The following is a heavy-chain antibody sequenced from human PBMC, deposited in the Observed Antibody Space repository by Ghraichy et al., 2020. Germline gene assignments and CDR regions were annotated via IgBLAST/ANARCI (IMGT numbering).Heavy chain of an antibody. CDR2: IYYGGSS. D-gene: IGHD1-14*01. CDR3: ARQHSTMKFVGAKPKHFDY. Sequence: SETLSLTCTVSGGSISSDDYYWGWIRQPPGKGLEWIGSIYYGGSSYYNSSLKSRVTISVDTSNNQFSLRLISVTAADTAVYYCARQHSTMKFVGAKPKHFDYPGQGTLVTVSS. V-gene: IGHV4-39*01. CDR1: GGSISSDDYY. J-gene: IGHJ4*02.